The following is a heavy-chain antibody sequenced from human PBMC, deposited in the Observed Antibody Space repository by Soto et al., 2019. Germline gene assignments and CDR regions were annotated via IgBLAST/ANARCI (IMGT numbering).Heavy chain of an antibody. CDR3: AKELGGYSYGYXXDH. Sequence: EVQLVDSGGGLVQPGRSLRLSCAASGFTFDIYAMHWVRQAPGKGLEWVASISWNSGTRGYADSVKGRFTISRDNAKNSLYLQMDSLRTXXXXXXXCAKELGGYSYGYXXDHWGQGT. V-gene: IGHV3-9*01. CDR2: ISWNSGTR. J-gene: IGHJ4*02. CDR1: GFTFDIYA. D-gene: IGHD5-18*01.